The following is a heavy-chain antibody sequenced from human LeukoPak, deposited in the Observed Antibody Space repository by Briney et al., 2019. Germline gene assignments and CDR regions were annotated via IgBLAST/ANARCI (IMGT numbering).Heavy chain of an antibody. CDR1: GGSISSSGYY. CDR3: ARHARSGDFDY. V-gene: IGHV4-39*01. J-gene: IGHJ4*02. Sequence: SETLSLTCTVSGGSISSSGYYWGWIRQPPGKGLEWIGSVYYSGSTYYNPSLKSRVTISVDTSKNQFSLKLSSVTAADTAVYYYARHARSGDFDYWGQGTLVTVSS. D-gene: IGHD1-26*01. CDR2: VYYSGST.